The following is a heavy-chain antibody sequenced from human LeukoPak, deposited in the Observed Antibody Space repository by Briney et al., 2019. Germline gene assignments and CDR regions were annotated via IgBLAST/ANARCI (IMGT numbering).Heavy chain of an antibody. D-gene: IGHD3-9*01. CDR2: ISGSGGST. Sequence: PGGSLRLSCAASGFTFSSYAMSWVRQAPGTGLEWVSAISGSGGSTYYADSVKGRFTISRDNSKNTLYLQMNSLRAEDTAVYYCAKAALRYFDWLLRGMDVWGQGTTVTVSS. J-gene: IGHJ6*02. CDR1: GFTFSSYA. CDR3: AKAALRYFDWLLRGMDV. V-gene: IGHV3-23*01.